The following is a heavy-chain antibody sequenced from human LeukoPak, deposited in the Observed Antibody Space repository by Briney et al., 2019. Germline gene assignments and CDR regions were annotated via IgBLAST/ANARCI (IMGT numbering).Heavy chain of an antibody. J-gene: IGHJ4*02. CDR3: ARDRRLVGFDY. Sequence: SETLSLTYAVYGGSFSGYYWSWIRQPPGKGLEWIGEINHSGSTNYNPSLKSRVTISVATSKNQFSLKLSSVTAADTAVYYCARDRRLVGFDYWGQGTLVTVSS. V-gene: IGHV4-34*01. D-gene: IGHD2-15*01. CDR2: INHSGST. CDR1: GGSFSGYY.